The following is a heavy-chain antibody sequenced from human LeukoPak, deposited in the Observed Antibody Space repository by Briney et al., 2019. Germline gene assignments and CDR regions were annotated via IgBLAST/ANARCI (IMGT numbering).Heavy chain of an antibody. D-gene: IGHD6-13*01. V-gene: IGHV3-30*01. CDR3: ARDGGSSSWPTSSFDY. CDR1: GFTFSSYA. J-gene: IGHJ4*02. CDR2: ISYDGSNK. Sequence: GRSLRLSCAASGFTFSSYAMHWVRQAPGKGLEWVAVISYDGSNKYYADSVKGRFTISRDNSKNTLYLQMNSLRAEDTALYYCARDGGSSSWPTSSFDYWGQGTLVTVSS.